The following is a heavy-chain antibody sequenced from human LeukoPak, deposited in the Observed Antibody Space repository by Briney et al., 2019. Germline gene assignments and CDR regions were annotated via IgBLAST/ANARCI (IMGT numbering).Heavy chain of an antibody. J-gene: IGHJ5*02. CDR3: ASQSFARFDP. CDR2: IQPDGSEQ. D-gene: IGHD3-16*01. CDR1: GFTFSSYW. V-gene: IGHV3-7*01. Sequence: GGSLRLSCAASGFTFSSYWMSWVRQAPGKGLEWVGNIQPDGSEQYPVDSVKGRFTISRDNARNSLFLQMNSLRVEDTAVYYCASQSFARFDPWGQGTLVTVSS.